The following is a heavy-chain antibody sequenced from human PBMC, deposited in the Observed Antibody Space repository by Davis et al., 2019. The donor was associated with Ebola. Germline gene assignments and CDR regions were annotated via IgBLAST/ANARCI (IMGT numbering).Heavy chain of an antibody. D-gene: IGHD3-3*01. CDR3: VESGALDI. CDR1: GYIFPSYG. CDR2: IIPSFGTA. V-gene: IGHV1-69*13. Sequence: SVKVSCKASGYIFPSYGIGWVRQAPGQGLEWMGDIIPSFGTANYAQKFQDRVTLSASESTYTAYMELSSLTSGDTAVYYCVESGALDIWGQGTMITVSS. J-gene: IGHJ3*02.